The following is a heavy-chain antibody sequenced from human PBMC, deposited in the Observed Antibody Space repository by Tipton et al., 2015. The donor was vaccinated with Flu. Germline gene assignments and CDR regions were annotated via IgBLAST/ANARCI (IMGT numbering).Heavy chain of an antibody. CDR2: ISESGGST. Sequence: GSLRLSCAASGFTFSSYAMSWVRQAPGKGLEWVSAISESGGSTYYADSVKGRFTISRDNSKNTLYLQMNSLRAEDTAVYYCAKPIYDSSGYYLDYWGQGTLVTVSS. CDR1: GFTFSSYA. J-gene: IGHJ4*02. D-gene: IGHD3-22*01. V-gene: IGHV3-23*01. CDR3: AKPIYDSSGYYLDY.